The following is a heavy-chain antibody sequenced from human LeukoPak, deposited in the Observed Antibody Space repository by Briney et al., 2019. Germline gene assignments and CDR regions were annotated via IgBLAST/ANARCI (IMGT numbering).Heavy chain of an antibody. J-gene: IGHJ4*02. Sequence: GGSLRLSCAASGFTFSSDSMNWVRQAPGKGREGVSSISRSSSYIYYADSVKRRFTISRDNATNSLYLQMNTPRAEDTAVYYCARELGPWGVRGVIIEPNDYWGQGTLVTVSS. D-gene: IGHD3-10*01. V-gene: IGHV3-21*01. CDR1: GFTFSSDS. CDR3: ARELGPWGVRGVIIEPNDY. CDR2: ISRSSSYI.